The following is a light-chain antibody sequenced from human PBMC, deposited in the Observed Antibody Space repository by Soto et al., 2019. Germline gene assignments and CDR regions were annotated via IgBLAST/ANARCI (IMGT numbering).Light chain of an antibody. CDR1: QSVLYSSNNKNY. V-gene: IGKV4-1*01. J-gene: IGKJ2*01. CDR3: QQYYSTPSL. Sequence: DIVMTQSPDSLAVSLGERATINCKSSQSVLYSSNNKNYLAWYQQKPGQPPKLLIYWASTRESGVPDRFSGSGSGTDFTLTISSLQAEDVAVYYSQQYYSTPSLFGQRTKLEIK. CDR2: WAS.